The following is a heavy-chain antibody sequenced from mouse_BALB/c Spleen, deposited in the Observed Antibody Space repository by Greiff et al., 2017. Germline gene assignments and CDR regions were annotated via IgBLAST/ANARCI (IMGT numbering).Heavy chain of an antibody. V-gene: IGHV1-7*01. Sequence: VQLQQSGAELAKPGASVKMSCKASGYTFTSYWMHWVKQRPGQGLEWIGYINPSTGYTEYNQKFKDKATLTADKSSSTAYMQLSSLTSEDSAVYYCARRGDYWYFDVWGAGTTVTVSS. CDR1: GYTFTSYW. J-gene: IGHJ1*01. CDR2: INPSTGYT. CDR3: ARRGDYWYFDV.